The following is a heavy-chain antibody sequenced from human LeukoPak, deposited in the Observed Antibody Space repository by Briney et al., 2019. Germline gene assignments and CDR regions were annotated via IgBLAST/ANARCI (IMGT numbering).Heavy chain of an antibody. CDR1: GGTFSSYA. CDR3: ARAKGHSTRGDY. Sequence: SVKVSCKASGGTFSSYAISWVRQAPGQGLEWMGRIIPILGIANYAQKFQGRVTITADKSTSTAYMELSSLRSEDTAVYYCARAKGHSTRGDYWGQGTLVTVSS. J-gene: IGHJ4*02. V-gene: IGHV1-69*04. D-gene: IGHD2-2*01. CDR2: IIPILGIA.